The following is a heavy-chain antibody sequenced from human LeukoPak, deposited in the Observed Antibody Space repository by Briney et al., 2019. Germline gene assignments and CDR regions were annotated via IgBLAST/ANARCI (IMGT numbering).Heavy chain of an antibody. V-gene: IGHV1-2*02. Sequence: ASVKVSCKTSGYTFTGYYMNWVRQAPGQGLEWMGWINPNSGDTNYAQKFQGRVTMTRDTSISTAYMELSRLRSDDTAIYYCARARSDSSTYYFAYWGPGTLVTVSS. D-gene: IGHD6-13*01. J-gene: IGHJ4*02. CDR1: GYTFTGYY. CDR2: INPNSGDT. CDR3: ARARSDSSTYYFAY.